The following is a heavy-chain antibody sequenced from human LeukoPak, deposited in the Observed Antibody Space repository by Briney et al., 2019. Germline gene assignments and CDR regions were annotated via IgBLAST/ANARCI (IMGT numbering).Heavy chain of an antibody. J-gene: IGHJ4*02. Sequence: GGSLRLSCAASGFTFSSYAMSWVRQAPGKGLEWVSAISGSGGSTYYADSVKGRFTISRDNSKNTLYLQMNSLRAEDTAVYYCAKGGRFCSGGSCYSQPFDYWGQGTLVTVSS. V-gene: IGHV3-23*01. D-gene: IGHD2-15*01. CDR1: GFTFSSYA. CDR2: ISGSGGST. CDR3: AKGGRFCSGGSCYSQPFDY.